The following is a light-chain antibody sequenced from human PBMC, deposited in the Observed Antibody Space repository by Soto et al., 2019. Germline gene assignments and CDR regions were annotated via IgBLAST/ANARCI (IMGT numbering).Light chain of an antibody. CDR3: HQYGSSPWT. CDR1: QSISSN. J-gene: IGKJ1*01. Sequence: EIVMTQSPATLSVSPVDRATLSCRASQSISSNLAWYQQKPGQAPRLLISGASSRATGIPDRFSSSGSGTDFTLTISRLEPEDFAVYYCHQYGSSPWTFGQGTKVDIK. CDR2: GAS. V-gene: IGKV3-20*01.